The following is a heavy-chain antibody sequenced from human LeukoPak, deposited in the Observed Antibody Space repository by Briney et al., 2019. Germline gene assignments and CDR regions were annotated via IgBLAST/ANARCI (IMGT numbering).Heavy chain of an antibody. CDR3: ARDDIVATSDAFDI. V-gene: IGHV4-34*01. Sequence: PSETLSLTCAVYGGSFSGYYWSGLRHPPGKGLEWSGEINHSGSTNYNPSLKSRVTISVDTSKNQFSLKLSSVTAADTAVYYCARDDIVATSDAFDIWGQGTMVTVSS. J-gene: IGHJ3*02. CDR2: INHSGST. CDR1: GGSFSGYY. D-gene: IGHD5-12*01.